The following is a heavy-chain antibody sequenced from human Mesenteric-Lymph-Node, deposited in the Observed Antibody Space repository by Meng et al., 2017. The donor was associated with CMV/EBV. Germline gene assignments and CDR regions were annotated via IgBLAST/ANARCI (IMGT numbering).Heavy chain of an antibody. Sequence: AASGFTFSSFWMNWIRQAPGKGLEWVATIRQDGTEKYYVDSVKGRFTISRDNAKDSLYLQMNNLRAEDTAVYYCARRAHDYGDYAGYWGQGTLVTVSS. CDR2: IRQDGTEK. D-gene: IGHD4-17*01. V-gene: IGHV3-7*01. CDR3: ARRAHDYGDYAGY. J-gene: IGHJ4*02. CDR1: GFTFSSFW.